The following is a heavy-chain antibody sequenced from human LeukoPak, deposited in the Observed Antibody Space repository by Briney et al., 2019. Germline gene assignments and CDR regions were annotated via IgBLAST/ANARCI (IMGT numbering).Heavy chain of an antibody. D-gene: IGHD3-9*01. CDR2: INPNSGGT. CDR3: ARDRDRNYDILTGYHH. J-gene: IGHJ5*02. CDR1: GYTFTGYY. Sequence: ASVKVSCKASGYTFTGYYMHWVRQAPGQGLEWMGWINPNSGGTNYAQKFQGRVTMTRDTSISAAYMELSRLRSDDTAVYYCARDRDRNYDILTGYHHWGQGTLVTVSS. V-gene: IGHV1-2*02.